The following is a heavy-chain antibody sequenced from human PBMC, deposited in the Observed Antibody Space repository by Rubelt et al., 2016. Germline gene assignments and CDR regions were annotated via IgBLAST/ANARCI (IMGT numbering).Heavy chain of an antibody. CDR3: ARDSGLINYDSSGYYAY. V-gene: IGHV3-66*01. Sequence: GLEWVSVIYSGGSTYYADSVKGRFTISRDNSKNTLYLQMNSLRAEDTAVYYCARDSGLINYDSSGYYAYWCQGTLVTVSS. CDR2: IYSGGST. J-gene: IGHJ4*02. D-gene: IGHD3-22*01.